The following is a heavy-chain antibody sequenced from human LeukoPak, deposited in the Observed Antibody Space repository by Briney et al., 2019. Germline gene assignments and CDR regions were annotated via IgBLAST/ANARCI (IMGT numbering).Heavy chain of an antibody. CDR1: GYTFTSYP. J-gene: IGHJ4*02. CDR2: INTNSGNP. Sequence: ASVKVSCEASGYTFTSYPLNWVRQAPGQGLEWMGWINTNSGNPTYAQGFTGRFVFSLDTSVSTAYLQISSLKADDTAVYFCARAKGIPSAVLDSWGQGTLVTVSS. D-gene: IGHD6-13*01. V-gene: IGHV7-4-1*02. CDR3: ARAKGIPSAVLDS.